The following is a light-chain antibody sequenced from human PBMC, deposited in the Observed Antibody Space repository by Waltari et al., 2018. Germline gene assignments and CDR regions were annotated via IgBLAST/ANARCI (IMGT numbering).Light chain of an antibody. Sequence: SYDLTQSPSVSVSPGQTARITCPGDQLRDTDASWYQQKPGPSPILVIYQNDKRPSGIPERFSGSSSGNIATLTISGTQAMDEAGYHCQAWDSGSVIFGGGTKLTVL. V-gene: IGLV3-1*01. CDR2: QND. CDR3: QAWDSGSVI. CDR1: QLRDTD. J-gene: IGLJ2*01.